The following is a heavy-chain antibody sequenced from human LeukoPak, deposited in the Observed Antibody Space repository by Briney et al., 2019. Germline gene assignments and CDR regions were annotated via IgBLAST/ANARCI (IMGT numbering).Heavy chain of an antibody. V-gene: IGHV4-59*01. CDR3: ARIVVEPGAFDI. CDR1: GGSISSYY. CDR2: IYYSGST. Sequence: PSETLSLTCTVSGGSISSYYWSWIRQPPGKGLEWIGYIYYSGSTNYNPSLKSRVTISVDTSKNQFSLKLSSVTAVDTAVYYCARIVVEPGAFDIWGQGTMVTVSS. J-gene: IGHJ3*02. D-gene: IGHD2-15*01.